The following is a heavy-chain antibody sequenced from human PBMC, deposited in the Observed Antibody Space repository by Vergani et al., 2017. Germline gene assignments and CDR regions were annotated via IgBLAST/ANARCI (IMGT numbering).Heavy chain of an antibody. Sequence: QLQLQELGPGLVKPSETLSLTCTVSGGSISSSSYYWGWIRQPPGKGLEWIGSIYYSGSTYYNPSLKTLVTIYVDTSKNQFSLKLSSVTAADTAVYYCARDRSLIAAAGKDVWGQGTTVTVSS. D-gene: IGHD6-13*01. J-gene: IGHJ6*02. CDR2: IYYSGST. CDR1: GGSISSSSYY. V-gene: IGHV4-39*02. CDR3: ARDRSLIAAAGKDV.